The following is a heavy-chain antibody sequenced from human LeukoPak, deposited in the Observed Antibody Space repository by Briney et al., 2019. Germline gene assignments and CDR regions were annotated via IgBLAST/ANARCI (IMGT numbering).Heavy chain of an antibody. Sequence: PSETLSLTCTVSGGSISSGGYYWSWIRQHPGKGLEWIGYIYYSGSTYYNPSLKSRVTISVDTSKNQFSLKLSSVTAADTAVYYCARGRGRQIFGVVPQFDPWGQGTLVTVSS. CDR2: IYYSGST. V-gene: IGHV4-31*03. D-gene: IGHD3-3*01. CDR3: ARGRGRQIFGVVPQFDP. J-gene: IGHJ5*02. CDR1: GGSISSGGYY.